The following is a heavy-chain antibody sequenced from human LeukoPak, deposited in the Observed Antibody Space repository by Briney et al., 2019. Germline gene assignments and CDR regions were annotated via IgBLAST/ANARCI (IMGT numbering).Heavy chain of an antibody. CDR2: IYSGGST. CDR3: ARDISVGAIKPRSY. CDR1: GFPVSSNY. J-gene: IGHJ4*02. D-gene: IGHD1-26*01. V-gene: IGHV3-66*02. Sequence: GGSLRLSCAASGFPVSSNYMSWVRQAPGKGLEWVSVIYSGGSTYYADSVKGRFTISRDNSKNPLYLQMNSLRAEDTAVYYCARDISVGAIKPRSYWGQGTLVTVSS.